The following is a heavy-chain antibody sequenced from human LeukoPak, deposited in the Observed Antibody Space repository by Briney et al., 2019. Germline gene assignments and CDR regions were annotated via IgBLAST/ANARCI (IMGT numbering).Heavy chain of an antibody. CDR2: ISDSGGST. D-gene: IGHD6-19*01. CDR3: AKDLSRAVAADWFDP. CDR1: GFTSSNYD. V-gene: IGHV3-23*01. J-gene: IGHJ5*02. Sequence: SGGSLRLSCAASGFTSSNYDMSWVRQAPGKGLEWVSSISDSGGSTYYADSVKGRFTISRDNSKNTLYLQMTNLRAADTAVYYCAKDLSRAVAADWFDPWDQGSLVTVSS.